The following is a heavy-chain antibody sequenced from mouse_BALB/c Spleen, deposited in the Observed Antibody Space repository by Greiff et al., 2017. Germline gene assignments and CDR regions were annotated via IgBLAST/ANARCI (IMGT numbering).Heavy chain of an antibody. Sequence: EVQLVESGGGLVQPGGSRKLSCAASGFTFSSFGMHWVRQAPEKGLEWVAYISSGSSTIYYADTVKGRFTISRDNPKNTLFLQMTSLRSEDTAMYYCARERDYYVYFDYWGQGTTLTVSS. V-gene: IGHV5-17*02. CDR3: ARERDYYVYFDY. D-gene: IGHD1-1*01. J-gene: IGHJ2*01. CDR1: GFTFSSFG. CDR2: ISSGSSTI.